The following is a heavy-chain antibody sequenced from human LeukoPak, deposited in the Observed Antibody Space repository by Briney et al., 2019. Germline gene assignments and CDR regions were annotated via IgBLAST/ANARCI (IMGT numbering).Heavy chain of an antibody. CDR3: VRGISGTGDY. CDR1: GFTFSSDG. V-gene: IGHV3-23*01. J-gene: IGHJ4*02. D-gene: IGHD2-15*01. CDR2: ISASGDGT. Sequence: PGGSLRLSCAASGFTFSSDGMSWVRQAPGKGLEWVSSISASGDGTVYADSVKGRFTISRDNSKNTLYLQMTSLRAEDTAVYYCVRGISGTGDYWGQGTLVIVSS.